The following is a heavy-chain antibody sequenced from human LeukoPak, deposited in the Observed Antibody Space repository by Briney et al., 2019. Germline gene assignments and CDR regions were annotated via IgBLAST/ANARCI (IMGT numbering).Heavy chain of an antibody. D-gene: IGHD2-2*01. CDR2: ISTYNGNT. J-gene: IGHJ4*02. Sequence: ASVKVSCKASGHMFTSLGISWVRQAPGQGLEWMGWISTYNGNTNYAQKYRGRVTMTTDTSTSTAYMELRSLRSDDTAVYYCARAYCSSTSCYEPEYFDYWGQGTLVTVSS. V-gene: IGHV1-18*01. CDR1: GHMFTSLG. CDR3: ARAYCSSTSCYEPEYFDY.